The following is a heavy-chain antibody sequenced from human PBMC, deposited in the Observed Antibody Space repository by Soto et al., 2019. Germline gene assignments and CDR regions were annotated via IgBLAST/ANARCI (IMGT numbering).Heavy chain of an antibody. J-gene: IGHJ6*02. Sequence: GESLKISCKGSGYSFTSYWIGWVRQMPGKGLEWMGIIYPGDSDTRYTPSFQGQVTISADKSISTAYLQWSSLKASDTAIYYCARTAAAGKYYYGVDVWGQGTTVTVSS. D-gene: IGHD6-13*01. CDR2: IYPGDSDT. CDR3: ARTAAAGKYYYGVDV. CDR1: GYSFTSYW. V-gene: IGHV5-51*01.